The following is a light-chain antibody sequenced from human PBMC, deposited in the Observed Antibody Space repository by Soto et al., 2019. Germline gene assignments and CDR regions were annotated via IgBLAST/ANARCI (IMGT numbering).Light chain of an antibody. J-gene: IGKJ1*01. Sequence: EIVLTQSPGTLSLSPGERATLSCRASQSVSSSYLAWYQQKPGQAPRLLIYGASSRATGIPDRFSGSGSGTDFTLTISRLEPEDFAVYYRQQYGSSPPETFGQGTKVEIK. CDR3: QQYGSSPPET. V-gene: IGKV3-20*01. CDR1: QSVSSSY. CDR2: GAS.